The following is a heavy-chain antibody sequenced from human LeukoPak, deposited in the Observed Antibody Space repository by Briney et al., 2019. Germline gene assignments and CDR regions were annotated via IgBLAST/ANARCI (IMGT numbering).Heavy chain of an antibody. D-gene: IGHD2-2*01. Sequence: GGSLRLSCAASGFTFSSYAMSWVRQAPGKGLEWVSAISASGGSTYYADSVKGRFTISRDNSKNTLYLQMNSLRAEDTAVYYCAILIVVVPAAADAFDIWGQGTMVTVSS. V-gene: IGHV3-23*01. J-gene: IGHJ3*02. CDR2: ISASGGST. CDR3: AILIVVVPAAADAFDI. CDR1: GFTFSSYA.